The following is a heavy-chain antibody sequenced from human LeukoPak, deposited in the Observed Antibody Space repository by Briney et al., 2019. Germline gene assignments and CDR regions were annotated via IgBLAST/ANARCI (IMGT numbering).Heavy chain of an antibody. J-gene: IGHJ3*02. V-gene: IGHV1-69*06. CDR1: GGTFKSYA. Sequence: SVNISCKASGGTFKSYAITWVRQAPGQELEWMGQIIPMFGTAEYAQRFQGRVTIVADKSTTTVHMELSSLRSEDTAVYYCARGLDPFAHNPFDIWGQGTMVTVSS. CDR3: ARGLDPFAHNPFDI. D-gene: IGHD3/OR15-3a*01. CDR2: IIPMFGTA.